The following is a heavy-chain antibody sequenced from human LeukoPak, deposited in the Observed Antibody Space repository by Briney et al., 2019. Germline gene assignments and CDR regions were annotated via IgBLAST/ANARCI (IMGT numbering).Heavy chain of an antibody. D-gene: IGHD1-26*01. CDR2: ISAYNGNT. CDR1: GYTFTSYG. Sequence: ASVKVSCKTSGYTFTSYGISWVRQAPGQGLEWMGWISAYNGNTNYAQKLQGRVTMTTDTSTSTAYMELRSLRSDDTAVYYCAIAPVGYYYGMDVWGQGTTVTVSS. V-gene: IGHV1-18*01. CDR3: AIAPVGYYYGMDV. J-gene: IGHJ6*02.